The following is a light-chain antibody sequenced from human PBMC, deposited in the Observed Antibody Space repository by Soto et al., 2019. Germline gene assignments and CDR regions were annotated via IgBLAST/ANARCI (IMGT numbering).Light chain of an antibody. CDR1: QSISSW. CDR3: QQYNSYPWT. V-gene: IGKV1-5*03. CDR2: KAS. J-gene: IGKJ1*01. Sequence: DIQMTQSPSTLSAAVGDRVTITCRASQSISSWLAWYQQKPGKAPKLLIYKASSLESGVQSRFSGSGSGTEFNLTISTLQPDDFANSYCQQYNSYPWTFGQGTKVEIK.